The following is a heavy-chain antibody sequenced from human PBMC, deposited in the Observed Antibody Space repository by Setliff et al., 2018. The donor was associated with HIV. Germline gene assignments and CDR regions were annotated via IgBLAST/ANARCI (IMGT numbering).Heavy chain of an antibody. D-gene: IGHD6-19*01. CDR2: ISGSTGST. CDR1: GFTFNNYA. Sequence: PGGSLRLSCAASGFTFNNYAMSWVRQAPGKGLEWVSAISGSTGSTYYADSVKGRFTISRDNSKNTLYLQMNSLRAEDTAVYYCAKDAYSSGWYDPWGQGTLVTVSS. J-gene: IGHJ5*02. V-gene: IGHV3-23*01. CDR3: AKDAYSSGWYDP.